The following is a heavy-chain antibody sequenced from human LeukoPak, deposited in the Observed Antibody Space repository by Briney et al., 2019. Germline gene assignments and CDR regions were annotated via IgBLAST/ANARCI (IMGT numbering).Heavy chain of an antibody. CDR1: GGTFSSYA. J-gene: IGHJ5*02. D-gene: IGHD6-13*01. V-gene: IGHV1-69*05. CDR3: ARGTYSSSWYFFDP. Sequence: SVKVSCKASGGTFSSYAISWVRQAPGQGLEWMGGIIPIFGTANYAQKFQGRVTMTRDTSTSTVYMELSSLRSGDTAVYYCARGTYSSSWYFFDPWGQGTLVTVSS. CDR2: IIPIFGTA.